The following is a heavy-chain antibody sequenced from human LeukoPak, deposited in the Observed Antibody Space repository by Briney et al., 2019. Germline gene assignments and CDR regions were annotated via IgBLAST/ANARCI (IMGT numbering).Heavy chain of an antibody. CDR1: GFTFSSYG. Sequence: GGSLRLSCAASGFTFSSYGMHWVRQAPGKGLEWVAFIRYDGSNKYYTDSVKGRFTISRDNSKNTLYLQMNSLRAEDTAVYYCAKDLVDFWSGPFDYWGQGTLVTVSS. V-gene: IGHV3-30*02. J-gene: IGHJ4*02. CDR3: AKDLVDFWSGPFDY. D-gene: IGHD3-3*01. CDR2: IRYDGSNK.